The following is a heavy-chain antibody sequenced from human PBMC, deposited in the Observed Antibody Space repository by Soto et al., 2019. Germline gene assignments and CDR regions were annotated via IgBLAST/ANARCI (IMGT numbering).Heavy chain of an antibody. J-gene: IGHJ4*02. CDR2: MYFSGST. CDR3: ARRTRSLGPFDY. CDR1: GVSVNNYY. D-gene: IGHD4-17*01. V-gene: IGHV4-59*02. Sequence: QVQLQESGPGLVKPSETLSLTCSVSGVSVNNYYWNWIRQPPGKGLEWIGHMYFSGSTNHNPSLKSRVTMSVDTSKNQFSLQLRSVTSADTAVYYCARRTRSLGPFDYWGQGTLLTVSS.